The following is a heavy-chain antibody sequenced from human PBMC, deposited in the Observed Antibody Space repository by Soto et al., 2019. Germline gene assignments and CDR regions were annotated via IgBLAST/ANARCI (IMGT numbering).Heavy chain of an antibody. Sequence: PGGSLRLSCAASGFTFSSYAMHWGLQAPGKGLEWVAVISYDGSNKYYADSVKGRFTISRDNSKNTLYLQMNSLRAEDTAVYYCARDRRYYYDNSGPLDYWGQGTLVTVSS. J-gene: IGHJ4*02. CDR1: GFTFSSYA. V-gene: IGHV3-30-3*01. D-gene: IGHD3-22*01. CDR2: ISYDGSNK. CDR3: ARDRRYYYDNSGPLDY.